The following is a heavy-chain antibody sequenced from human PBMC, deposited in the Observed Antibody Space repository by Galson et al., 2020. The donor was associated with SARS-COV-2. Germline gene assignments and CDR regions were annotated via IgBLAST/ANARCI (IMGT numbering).Heavy chain of an antibody. Sequence: GGSLRLSCTASGFTFGDHYMDWVRQAPGKGLAWVGRSRDKGNNYSTDYGASVKGRFTFSRDDSKNSVYLQLNSLNIEDTALYYCVRVGDVTTVDRAFAYWGQGPLVTVSS. J-gene: IGHJ4*02. V-gene: IGHV3-72*01. CDR2: SRDKGNNYST. D-gene: IGHD4-4*01. CDR3: VRVGDVTTVDRAFAY. CDR1: GFTFGDHY.